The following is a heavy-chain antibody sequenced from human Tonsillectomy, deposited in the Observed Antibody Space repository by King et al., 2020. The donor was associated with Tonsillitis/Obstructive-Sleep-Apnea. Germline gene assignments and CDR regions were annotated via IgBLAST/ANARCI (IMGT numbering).Heavy chain of an antibody. CDR2: IYYSGST. CDR3: ARDIWDTDYYYYYCMDV. J-gene: IGHJ6*02. Sequence: QLQESGPGLVKPSETLSLTCTVSGGSISSSSYYWGWIRQPPGKGLEWIGSIYYSGSTYYNPSLKSRVTISVDTSKNQFSLKLSSVTAADTAVYYCARDIWDTDYYYYYCMDVWGQGTTVTVSS. CDR1: GGSISSSSYY. D-gene: IGHD5-18*01. V-gene: IGHV4-39*07.